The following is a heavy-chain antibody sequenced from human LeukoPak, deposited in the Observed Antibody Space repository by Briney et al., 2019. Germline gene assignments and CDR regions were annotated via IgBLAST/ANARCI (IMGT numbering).Heavy chain of an antibody. CDR2: INPNSGGT. J-gene: IGHJ5*02. Sequence: ASVKVSCKASGYTFTSYGISWVRQAPGQGLEWMGWINPNSGGTNYAQKFQGRVTMTRDTSISTAYMELSRLRSDDTAVYYCARDIGAYCSGGSCYPGGNWFDPWGQGTLVTVSS. D-gene: IGHD2-15*01. CDR3: ARDIGAYCSGGSCYPGGNWFDP. V-gene: IGHV1-2*02. CDR1: GYTFTSYG.